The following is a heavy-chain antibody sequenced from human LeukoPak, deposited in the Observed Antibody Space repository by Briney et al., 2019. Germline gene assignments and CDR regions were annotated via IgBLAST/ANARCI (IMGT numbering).Heavy chain of an antibody. V-gene: IGHV3-30-3*01. CDR2: ISYDGSNK. Sequence: GGSLRLSCAASGFTFSSYAMHWVRQAPGKGLEWVAVISYDGSNKYYADSVKGRFTISRDNAKNSLYLQMNSLRAEDTALYYCAKAAVSGSYFDYWGQGTLVTVSS. J-gene: IGHJ4*02. D-gene: IGHD1-26*01. CDR3: AKAAVSGSYFDY. CDR1: GFTFSSYA.